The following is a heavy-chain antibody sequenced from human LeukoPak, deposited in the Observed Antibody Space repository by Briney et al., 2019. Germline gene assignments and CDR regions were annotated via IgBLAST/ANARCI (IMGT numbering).Heavy chain of an antibody. CDR1: GGSFSGYY. Sequence: SETLSLTCAVYGGSFSGYYWSWIRQPPGKGLEWIGEINHSGGTNYNPSLKSRVTISVDTSKNQFSLKLSSVTAADTAVYYCARRNSDWGNYRVLDYWGQGTLVTVSS. CDR2: INHSGGT. CDR3: ARRNSDWGNYRVLDY. J-gene: IGHJ4*02. D-gene: IGHD3-16*02. V-gene: IGHV4-34*01.